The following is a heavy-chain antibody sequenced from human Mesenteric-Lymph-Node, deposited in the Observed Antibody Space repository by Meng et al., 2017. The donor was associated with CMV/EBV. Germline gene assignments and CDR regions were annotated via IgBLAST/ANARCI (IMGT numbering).Heavy chain of an antibody. CDR2: SYYNGAT. D-gene: IGHD4-23*01. J-gene: IGHJ1*01. CDR1: AGSVGTGGYS. CDR3: AKTGFNGGAENFQH. Sequence: SAGSVGTGGYSWTWIRQHPGRGLEWIGYSYYNGATDYNPSLKSRVSMSVDTSKNQFSLKLTSVTAADTAVYYCAKTGFNGGAENFQHWGQGTLVTVSS. V-gene: IGHV4-31*02.